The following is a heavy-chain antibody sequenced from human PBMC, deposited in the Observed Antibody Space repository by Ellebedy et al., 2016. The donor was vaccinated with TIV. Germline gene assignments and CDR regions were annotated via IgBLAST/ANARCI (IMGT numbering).Heavy chain of an antibody. J-gene: IGHJ4*02. CDR1: GFTFSGSA. V-gene: IGHV3-73*01. CDR3: TKLVDCSGGSCYLHFED. Sequence: GESLKISCAASGFTFSGSAIHWVRQASGKGLEWVGRIRSKANSYATAYAASVEGRFGNSRDDSENTAYLQMNSLKTEDTAVYYCTKLVDCSGGSCYLHFEDWGQGTLVTVSS. D-gene: IGHD2-15*01. CDR2: IRSKANSYAT.